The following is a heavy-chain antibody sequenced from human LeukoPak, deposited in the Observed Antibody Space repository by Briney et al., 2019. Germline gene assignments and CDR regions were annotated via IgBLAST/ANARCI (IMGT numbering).Heavy chain of an antibody. CDR1: GFTFSSYA. CDR2: ISYDGSNK. CDR3: ARDGMITFGGVTPYYFDY. D-gene: IGHD3-16*01. J-gene: IGHJ4*02. V-gene: IGHV3-30-3*01. Sequence: GSLRLSCAASGFTFSSYAMHWVRQAPGKGLEWVAVISYDGSNKYYADSVKGRFTISRDNSKNTLYLQMNSLRAEDTAVYYCARDGMITFGGVTPYYFDYWGQGTLVTVSS.